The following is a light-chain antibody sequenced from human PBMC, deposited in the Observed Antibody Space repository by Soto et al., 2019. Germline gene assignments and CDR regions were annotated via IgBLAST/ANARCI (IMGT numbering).Light chain of an antibody. CDR2: QDN. CDR3: QAWDSSTVV. CDR1: KLGDKY. Sequence: SYVLTQPPSVSVSPGQTASITCSGDKLGDKYVYWYQQKRGQSPVLVMYQDNKRPSGIPERFSGSNSGNTATLTISGTQPMDEADYYCQAWDSSTVVFGGGTKVTVL. J-gene: IGLJ2*01. V-gene: IGLV3-1*01.